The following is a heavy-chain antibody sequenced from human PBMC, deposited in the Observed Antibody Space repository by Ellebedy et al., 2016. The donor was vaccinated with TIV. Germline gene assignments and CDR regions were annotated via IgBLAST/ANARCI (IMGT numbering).Heavy chain of an antibody. CDR3: ARARSSGWLHTPDY. J-gene: IGHJ4*02. CDR2: INPNSGGT. D-gene: IGHD6-19*01. CDR1: GYTFTGYY. V-gene: IGHV1-2*02. Sequence: AASVKVSCKASGYTFTGYYMHWVRQAPGQGLEWMGWINPNSGGTNYAQKLQGRVTMTRDTSTSTVYMELSSLRSEDTAVYYCARARSSGWLHTPDYWGQGILVTVSS.